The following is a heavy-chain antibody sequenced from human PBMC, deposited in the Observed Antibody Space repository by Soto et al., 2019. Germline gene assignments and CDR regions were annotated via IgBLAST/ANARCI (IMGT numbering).Heavy chain of an antibody. CDR2: IDVTDRST. D-gene: IGHD1-26*01. CDR1: GFTLSSHW. J-gene: IGHJ4*02. V-gene: IGHV3-74*01. Sequence: GSLRLSCAAAGFTLSSHWMHWVRQAPGKGLEWVSRIDVTDRSTSYADSVKGRFTVSRDNANNTLYLQMNSLRAEDTAVYYWTRGKYSGSYYFDYWGQGTLVTVSS. CDR3: TRGKYSGSYYFDY.